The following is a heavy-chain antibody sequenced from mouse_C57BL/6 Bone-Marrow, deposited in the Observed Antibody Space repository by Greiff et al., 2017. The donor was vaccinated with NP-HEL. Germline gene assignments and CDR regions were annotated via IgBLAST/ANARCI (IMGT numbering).Heavy chain of an antibody. CDR3: ARAHDGYYPAWFAY. D-gene: IGHD2-3*01. V-gene: IGHV1-82*01. J-gene: IGHJ3*01. CDR2: IYPGDGDT. Sequence: VKLQESGPELVKPGASVKISCKASGYAFSSSWMNWVKQRPGKGLEWIGRIYPGDGDTNYNGKFKGKATLTADKSSSTAYMQLSSLTSEDSAVYFCARAHDGYYPAWFAYWGQGTLVTVSA. CDR1: GYAFSSSW.